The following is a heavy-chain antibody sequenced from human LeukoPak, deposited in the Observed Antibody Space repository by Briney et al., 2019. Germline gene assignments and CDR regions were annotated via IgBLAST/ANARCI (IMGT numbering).Heavy chain of an antibody. CDR3: ARTTEGGYTYNYFYYYYMDV. CDR1: EFTFSTYW. CDR2: IKQDGSEK. Sequence: GGSLRLSCAASEFTFSTYWMSWVRQAPGKGLEWVADIKQDGSEKYYGHSVKGRFTISRQNAKNSLFLQMNSLRAEDTAVYYCARTTEGGYTYNYFYYYYMDVWGKGTTVTISS. V-gene: IGHV3-7*01. D-gene: IGHD5-18*01. J-gene: IGHJ6*03.